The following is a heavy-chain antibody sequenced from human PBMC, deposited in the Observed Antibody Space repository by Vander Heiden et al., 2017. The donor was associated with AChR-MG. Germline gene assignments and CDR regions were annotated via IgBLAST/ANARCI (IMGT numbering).Heavy chain of an antibody. J-gene: IGHJ6*03. CDR1: GYTFTGYY. CDR2: INPNSGGT. CDR3: ARVPSPVVAGGYYYYYMDV. V-gene: IGHV1-2*06. D-gene: IGHD2-15*01. Sequence: QVQLVQSGAEVKKPGASVKVSCKASGYTFTGYYMHWVRQAPGQGLEWMGRINPNSGGTNYAQKFQGRVTMTRDTSISTAYMELSRLRSDDTAVYYCARVPSPVVAGGYYYYYMDVWGKGTTVTVSS.